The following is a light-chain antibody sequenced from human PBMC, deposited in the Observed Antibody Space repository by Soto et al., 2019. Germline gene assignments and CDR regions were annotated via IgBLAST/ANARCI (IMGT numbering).Light chain of an antibody. CDR3: QMENRAQFT. CDR1: LGISLY. J-gene: IGKJ3*01. CDR2: AAS. V-gene: IGKV1-27*01. Sequence: DIPRTQSTSTLSSSVGARVTITRRASLGISLYLVWHHQKPGKAPDLLIYAASTVRSGVPSRFSGSESGKDFTNTISSLQPEDDATNYCQMENRAQFTLGHGTKVETK.